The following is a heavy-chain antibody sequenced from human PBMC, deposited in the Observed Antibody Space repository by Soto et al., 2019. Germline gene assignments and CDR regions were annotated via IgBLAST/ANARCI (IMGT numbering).Heavy chain of an antibody. CDR1: GFTFSDYY. J-gene: IGHJ6*02. Sequence: GGSLRLSCAASGFTFSDYYMSWIRQAPGKGLEWVSYISSSSSYTNYADSVKGRFTISRDNAKNSLYLQMNSLRAEDTAVYYCARDGLSVAGKTYYYYGMDVWGQGTTVTVSS. D-gene: IGHD6-19*01. CDR3: ARDGLSVAGKTYYYYGMDV. V-gene: IGHV3-11*06. CDR2: ISSSSSYT.